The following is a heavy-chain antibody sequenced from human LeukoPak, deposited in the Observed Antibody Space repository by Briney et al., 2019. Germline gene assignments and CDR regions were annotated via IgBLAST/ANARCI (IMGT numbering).Heavy chain of an antibody. V-gene: IGHV1-69*13. CDR2: IIPIFSTA. CDR1: GGTFSSYA. CDR3: ARGIQLWSYFDY. Sequence: SVKVSCKASGGTFSSYAISWVRQAPGQGLEWMGGIIPIFSTANYAQKSQGRVTITADESTSTAYMELSSLRSEDTAVYYCARGIQLWSYFDYWGQGTLVTVSS. J-gene: IGHJ4*02. D-gene: IGHD5-18*01.